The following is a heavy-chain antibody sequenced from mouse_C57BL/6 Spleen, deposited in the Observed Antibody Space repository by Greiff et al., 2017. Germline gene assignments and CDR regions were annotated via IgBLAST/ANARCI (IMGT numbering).Heavy chain of an antibody. CDR1: GFTFSDAW. V-gene: IGHV6-6*01. D-gene: IGHD2-5*01. Sequence: EVKLQESGGGLVQPGGSMKLSCAASGFTFSDAWMDWVRQSPEKGLEWVAEIRNKANNHATYYAESVKGRFTISRDDSKSSVYLQMNSLIAEDTGIYYCTRPSYSNFYAMDYWGQGTSVTVSS. CDR2: IRNKANNHAT. J-gene: IGHJ4*01. CDR3: TRPSYSNFYAMDY.